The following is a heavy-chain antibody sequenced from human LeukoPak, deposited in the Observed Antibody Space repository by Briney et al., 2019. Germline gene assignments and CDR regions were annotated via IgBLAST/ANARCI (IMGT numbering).Heavy chain of an antibody. CDR2: INSDGSST. D-gene: IGHD3-9*01. V-gene: IGHV3-74*01. J-gene: IGHJ4*02. CDR3: ARGALEYYDILTGSPVPNY. Sequence: GGSLRLSCAVSGFTFSSYWMHWVRQAPGKGLVGVSRINSDGSSTTYADSVKGRFTISRDNAKNTLYLQMNSLRAEDTAVYYCARGALEYYDILTGSPVPNYWGQGTLVTVSP. CDR1: GFTFSSYW.